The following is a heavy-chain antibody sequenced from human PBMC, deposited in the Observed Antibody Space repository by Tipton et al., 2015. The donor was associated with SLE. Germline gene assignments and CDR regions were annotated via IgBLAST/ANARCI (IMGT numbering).Heavy chain of an antibody. V-gene: IGHV1-69*13. D-gene: IGHD1-20*01. CDR2: IIPIFGTA. CDR1: GYTFTSYG. J-gene: IGHJ6*02. Sequence: QSGPEVKKPGASVKVSCKASGYTFTSYGISWVRQAPGQGLEWMGRIIPIFGTANYAQKFQGRVTITADESTSTAYMELSSLRSEDTAVYSCARTPVEITGYGMDVWGQGTMVTVS. CDR3: ARTPVEITGYGMDV.